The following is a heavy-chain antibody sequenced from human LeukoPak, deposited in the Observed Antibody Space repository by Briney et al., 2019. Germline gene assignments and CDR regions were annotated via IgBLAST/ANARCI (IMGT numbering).Heavy chain of an antibody. D-gene: IGHD2-21*01. CDR1: GYTFTSYD. J-gene: IGHJ6*02. V-gene: IGHV1-8*01. CDR3: ARGLYHFGDYYYGMDV. CDR2: MNPNSGNT. Sequence: ASVKVSCTASGYTFTSYDINWVRQATGQGLEWMGWMNPNSGNTGYAQKFQGRVTMTRNTSISTAYMELSSLRSEDTAVYYCARGLYHFGDYYYGMDVWGQGTTVTVSS.